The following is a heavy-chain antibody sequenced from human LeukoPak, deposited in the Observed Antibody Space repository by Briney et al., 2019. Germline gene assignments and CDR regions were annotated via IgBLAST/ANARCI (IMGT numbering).Heavy chain of an antibody. CDR1: GYTFTSYD. CDR2: INPNSGGT. J-gene: IGHJ6*03. D-gene: IGHD3-22*01. Sequence: ASVKVSCKASGYTFTSYDINWVRQAPGQGLEWMGWINPNSGGTNYAQKFQGRVTMTRDTSISTAYMELSRLRSDDTAVYYCARGDSSGYYPPYYYYYMDVWGKGTTVTISS. CDR3: ARGDSSGYYPPYYYYYMDV. V-gene: IGHV1-2*02.